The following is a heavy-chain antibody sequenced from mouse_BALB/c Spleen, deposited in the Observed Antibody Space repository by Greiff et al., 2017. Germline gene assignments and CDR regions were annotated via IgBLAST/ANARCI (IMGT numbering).Heavy chain of an antibody. CDR1: GFTFSSYG. J-gene: IGHJ4*01. CDR2: INSNGGST. Sequence: DGKLVESGGGLVQPGGSLKLSCAASGFTFSSYGMSWVRQTPDKRLELVATINSNGGSTYYPDSVKGRFTISRDNAKNTLYLQMSSLKSEDTAMYYCARDRGAMDYWGQGTSVTVSS. V-gene: IGHV5-6-3*01. CDR3: ARDRGAMDY.